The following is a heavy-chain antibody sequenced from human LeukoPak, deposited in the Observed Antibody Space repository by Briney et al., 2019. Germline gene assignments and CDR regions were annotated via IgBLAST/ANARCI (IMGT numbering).Heavy chain of an antibody. CDR1: VYTFTSYD. CDR3: ATGAAHVDTDYGDSARRDY. D-gene: IGHD4-17*01. Sequence: GSSVKVSCKASVYTFTSYDINWVRQATGQGLEWMGWMNPNSGNTGYAQKFQGRVTMTRNTSISTAYMELSSLRSEDTAVYYCATGAAHVDTDYGDSARRDYWGQGTLVTVSS. V-gene: IGHV1-8*02. CDR2: MNPNSGNT. J-gene: IGHJ4*02.